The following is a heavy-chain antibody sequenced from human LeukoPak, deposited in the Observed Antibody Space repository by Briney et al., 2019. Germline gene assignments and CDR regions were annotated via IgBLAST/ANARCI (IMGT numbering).Heavy chain of an antibody. CDR3: ATNDIYDAFVI. V-gene: IGHV3-21*01. J-gene: IGHJ3*02. CDR2: ISSSSSYI. D-gene: IGHD3-9*01. Sequence: GVSLRLARAASGFTFSSYSMNWVRQSPGKGLEWVSSISSSSSYIYYGDSVKGRFTISRDNAKNSLYLQMNSLRAEDTAVYYCATNDIYDAFVIWGQGKMLTVSS. CDR1: GFTFSSYS.